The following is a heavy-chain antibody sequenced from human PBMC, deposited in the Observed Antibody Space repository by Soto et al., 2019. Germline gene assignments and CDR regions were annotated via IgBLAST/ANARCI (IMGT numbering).Heavy chain of an antibody. CDR2: IGGGGATT. J-gene: IGHJ3*02. CDR3: AKDERRSCSGGTCYLRNAFDI. CDR1: GFTFSSYA. V-gene: IGHV3-23*01. D-gene: IGHD2-15*01. Sequence: EVQLLESGGGLVQPGGSLRLSCAASGFTFSSYAMSWVRQAPGKGLEWVSAIGGGGATTYYADSVKGRFTISRDNSKDTLYLQMNGLRAEDTALYYCAKDERRSCSGGTCYLRNAFDIWGQGTMVTVSS.